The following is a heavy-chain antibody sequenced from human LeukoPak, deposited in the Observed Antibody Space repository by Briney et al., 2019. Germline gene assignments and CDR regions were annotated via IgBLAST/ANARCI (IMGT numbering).Heavy chain of an antibody. CDR3: ARGLVYYDSSGYQPFDY. CDR2: IYHSGST. V-gene: IGHV4-38-2*02. Sequence: PSETLSLTCTVSGYSISSGYYWGWIRQPPGKGLEWIGSIYHSGSTYYNPSLKSQVTISVDTSKNQFSLKLSSVTAADTAVYCCARGLVYYDSSGYQPFDYWDQGTLVTVSS. J-gene: IGHJ4*02. CDR1: GYSISSGYY. D-gene: IGHD3-22*01.